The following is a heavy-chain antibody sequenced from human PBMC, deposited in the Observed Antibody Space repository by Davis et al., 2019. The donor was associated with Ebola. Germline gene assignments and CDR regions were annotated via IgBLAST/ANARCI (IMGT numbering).Heavy chain of an antibody. D-gene: IGHD3-10*01. CDR2: IKQDGSEK. CDR3: ARVQVMVRDPDWFDP. Sequence: GESLKISCAASGFTFSRHWMSWVRQAPGKGLEWVANIKQDGSEKYYVDSVKGRFTISRDNAKNSLYLQMNSLRAEDTAVYYCARVQVMVRDPDWFDPWGQGTLVTVSS. CDR1: GFTFSRHW. J-gene: IGHJ5*02. V-gene: IGHV3-7*03.